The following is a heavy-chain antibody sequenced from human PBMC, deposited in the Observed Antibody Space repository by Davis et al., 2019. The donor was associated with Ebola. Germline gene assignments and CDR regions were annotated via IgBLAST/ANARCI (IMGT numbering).Heavy chain of an antibody. Sequence: AASVKVSCKASGGTFSSYAISWVRQAPGQGLEWMGGIIPIFGTPNYAQKFQGRVTITADESTSTAYMELSSLRSDDTAVYYCARDKSGYDLQHWFDPWGQGTLVTVSS. CDR2: IIPIFGTP. V-gene: IGHV1-69*13. CDR3: ARDKSGYDLQHWFDP. D-gene: IGHD5-12*01. J-gene: IGHJ5*02. CDR1: GGTFSSYA.